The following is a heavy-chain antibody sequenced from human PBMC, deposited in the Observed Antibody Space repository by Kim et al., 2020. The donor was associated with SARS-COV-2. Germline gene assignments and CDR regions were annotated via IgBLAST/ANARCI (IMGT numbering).Heavy chain of an antibody. V-gene: IGHV3-33*05. CDR1: GFTFSSYG. CDR2: ISYDGSNK. Sequence: GGSLRLSCAASGFTFSSYGMHWVRQAPGKGPEWVAVISYDGSNKYYADSVKGRFTISRDNSKNTLYLQMNSLRAEDTAVYYCARDAVDCSSTSCYSGWTYYYYGMDVWGQGTTVTVSS. D-gene: IGHD2-2*01. J-gene: IGHJ6*02. CDR3: ARDAVDCSSTSCYSGWTYYYYGMDV.